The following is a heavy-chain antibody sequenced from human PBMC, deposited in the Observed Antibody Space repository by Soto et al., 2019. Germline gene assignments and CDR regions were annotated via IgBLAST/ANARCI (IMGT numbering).Heavy chain of an antibody. CDR3: ARDGESDIVVVPAALNWFDH. J-gene: IGHJ5*02. CDR1: GGSISSYY. Sequence: QVQLQESGPGLVKPSETLSLTCTVSGGSISSYYWSWIRQPAGKGLEWIGRIYTSGSNNYNPSLKRRVTMSVYTSQNQFSLKLSSVTAADTAVYYCARDGESDIVVVPAALNWFDHWGQGTLVTVSS. CDR2: IYTSGSN. D-gene: IGHD2-2*01. V-gene: IGHV4-4*07.